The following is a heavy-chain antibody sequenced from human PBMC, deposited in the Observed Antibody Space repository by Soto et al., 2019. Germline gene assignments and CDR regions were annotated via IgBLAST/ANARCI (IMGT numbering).Heavy chain of an antibody. Sequence: QITLKESGPTLVKPTQTLTLTCTFSGFSMNTPGVGVGWIRQPPGKALECLAVIHWNDYKRYSPSLKNRLSINKDTSKNHVVLTMADMDPVDSATYFCAHRLRENMILPILRPFDCWGQGILVTVSS. CDR2: IHWNDYK. CDR3: AHRLRENMILPILRPFDC. CDR1: GFSMNTPGVG. D-gene: IGHD3-16*01. V-gene: IGHV2-5*01. J-gene: IGHJ4*02.